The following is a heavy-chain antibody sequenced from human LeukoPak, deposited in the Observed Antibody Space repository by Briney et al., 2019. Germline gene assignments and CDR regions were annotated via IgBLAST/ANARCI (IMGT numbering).Heavy chain of an antibody. CDR2: INHSGST. Sequence: PSETLSLTCAVYGGSFSGYDWSWIRQPPGKGLEWIGEINHSGSTNYNPSLKSRVTISVDTSKNQFSLKLSSVTAADTAVYYCARLELVDAFDIWGQGTMVTVSS. CDR1: GGSFSGYD. D-gene: IGHD1-1*01. CDR3: ARLELVDAFDI. V-gene: IGHV4-34*01. J-gene: IGHJ3*02.